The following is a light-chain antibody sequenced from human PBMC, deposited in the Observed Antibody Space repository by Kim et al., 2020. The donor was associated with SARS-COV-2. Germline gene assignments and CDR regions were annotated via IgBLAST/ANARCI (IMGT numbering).Light chain of an antibody. V-gene: IGLV6-57*01. CDR1: GGNIAVND. J-gene: IGLJ3*02. CDR3: QSYDGSRGV. Sequence: GKRVTISSTRSGGNIAVNDVQWYQQRPGSSPITVIYEDNQRPSRVPDRFSGSIDSSSNTASLTISGLKTEDEADYYCQSYDGSRGVFGGGTQLTVL. CDR2: EDN.